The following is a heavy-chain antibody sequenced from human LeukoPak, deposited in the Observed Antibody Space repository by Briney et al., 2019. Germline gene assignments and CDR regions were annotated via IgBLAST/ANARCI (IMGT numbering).Heavy chain of an antibody. CDR1: GYTFTSYG. V-gene: IGHV1-18*01. J-gene: IGHJ6*02. Sequence: ASVKVSCKASGYTFTSYGISWVRQAPGQGLEWMGWLSAYNGNTNYAQKLQGRVTMTTDTSTSTAYMELRSLRSDDTAVYYCARGRYCSGGSCIYYYYYGMDVWGQGTTVTVSS. D-gene: IGHD2-15*01. CDR3: ARGRYCSGGSCIYYYYYGMDV. CDR2: LSAYNGNT.